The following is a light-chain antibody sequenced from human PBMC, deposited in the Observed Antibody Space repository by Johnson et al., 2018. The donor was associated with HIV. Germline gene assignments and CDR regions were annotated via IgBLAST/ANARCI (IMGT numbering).Light chain of an antibody. CDR3: GTWDSSLSAGGG. CDR2: ENN. V-gene: IGLV1-51*02. Sequence: QSVLTQPPSVSAAPGQKVTISCSGSSSNIGNNYVSWYQQLPGTAPKLLIYENNKRPSGIPDRFSGPKSGTSATLGITRLQTGAEAEYYCGTWDSSLSAGGGFGTGTKVTVL. CDR1: SSNIGNNY. J-gene: IGLJ1*01.